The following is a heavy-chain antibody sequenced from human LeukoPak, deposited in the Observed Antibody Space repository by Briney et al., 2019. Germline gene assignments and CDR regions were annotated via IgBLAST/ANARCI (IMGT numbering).Heavy chain of an antibody. J-gene: IGHJ6*02. Sequence: GGSLRLSCAASGFTFSSYAMHWVRQAPGKGLEWVAVISYDGSNKYYADSVKGRFTISRDNSKNTLYLQMSSLRAEDTAVYYCARDVGVWFGELSYGMDGWGQGTTVTVSS. D-gene: IGHD3-10*01. V-gene: IGHV3-30-3*01. CDR3: ARDVGVWFGELSYGMDG. CDR1: GFTFSSYA. CDR2: ISYDGSNK.